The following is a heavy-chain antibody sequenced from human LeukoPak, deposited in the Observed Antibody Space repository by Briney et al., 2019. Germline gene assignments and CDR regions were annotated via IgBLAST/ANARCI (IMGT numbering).Heavy chain of an antibody. CDR1: ADSYSSHY. J-gene: IGHJ3*02. CDR3: ARDLVTVTKGFDI. CDR2: ISYIGST. V-gene: IGHV4-59*11. Sequence: SETLSLTCAVSADSYSSHYWTWIRQPPGKGLEWIGYISYIGSTNYNPSLKSRVTISIDTSKNQFSLKLTSVTAADTAVYYCARDLVTVTKGFDIWGQGTMVSVSS. D-gene: IGHD4-17*01.